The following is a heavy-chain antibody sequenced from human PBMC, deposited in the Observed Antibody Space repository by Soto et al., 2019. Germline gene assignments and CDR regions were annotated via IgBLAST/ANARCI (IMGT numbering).Heavy chain of an antibody. Sequence: SETLSLTCTVSGGSISSGDYYWSWIRQPPGKGLEWIGYIYYSGSTYYNPSLKSRVTISVDTSKNQFSLKLSSVTAADTAVYYCARVGYDFWSGYWRDAFDIWGQGTMVTVSS. D-gene: IGHD3-3*01. CDR1: GGSISSGDYY. CDR3: ARVGYDFWSGYWRDAFDI. J-gene: IGHJ3*02. V-gene: IGHV4-30-4*01. CDR2: IYYSGST.